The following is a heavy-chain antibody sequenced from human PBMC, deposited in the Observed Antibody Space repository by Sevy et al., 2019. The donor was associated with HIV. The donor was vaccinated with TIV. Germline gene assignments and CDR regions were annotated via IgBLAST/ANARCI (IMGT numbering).Heavy chain of an antibody. CDR3: ARDWVGMTMVRGVMDAFDI. V-gene: IGHV3-30-3*01. CDR2: ISYDGSNK. CDR1: GFTFSSYA. J-gene: IGHJ3*02. Sequence: GGSLRLSCAASGFTFSSYAMHWVRQAPGKGLEWVAVISYDGSNKYYADSVKGRFTISRDNSKNTLYLQMNSLRAEDTAVYYCARDWVGMTMVRGVMDAFDIWGQGTMVTVSS. D-gene: IGHD3-10*01.